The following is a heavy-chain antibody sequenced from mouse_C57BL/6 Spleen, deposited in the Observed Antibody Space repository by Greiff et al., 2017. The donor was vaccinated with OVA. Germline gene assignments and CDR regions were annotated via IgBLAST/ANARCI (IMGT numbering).Heavy chain of an antibody. V-gene: IGHV1-80*01. CDR2: IYPGDGDT. CDR1: GYAFSSYW. Sequence: QVQLKQSGAELVKPGASVKISCKASGYAFSSYWMNWVKQRPGKGLEWIGQIYPGDGDTNYNGKFKGKATLTADKSSSTAYMQLSSLTSEDSAVYFCARWDTTVVALDYWGQGTTLTVSS. J-gene: IGHJ2*01. D-gene: IGHD1-1*01. CDR3: ARWDTTVVALDY.